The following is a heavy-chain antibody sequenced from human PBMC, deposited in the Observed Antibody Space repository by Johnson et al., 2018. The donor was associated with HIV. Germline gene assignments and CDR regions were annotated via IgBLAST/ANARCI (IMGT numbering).Heavy chain of an antibody. D-gene: IGHD1-1*01. CDR1: GFTFSDYC. CDR2: ISSSGDTT. Sequence: QVQLVESGGDLVKPGGSLRLSCAASGFTFSDYCMSWIRQAPGKGLEWISYISSSGDTTYYADSVKGRFTISRDAAENSLYLQMNSLRAEDTAVYYCATSTASDALDIWGQGTMVTVSS. J-gene: IGHJ3*02. CDR3: ATSTASDALDI. V-gene: IGHV3-11*04.